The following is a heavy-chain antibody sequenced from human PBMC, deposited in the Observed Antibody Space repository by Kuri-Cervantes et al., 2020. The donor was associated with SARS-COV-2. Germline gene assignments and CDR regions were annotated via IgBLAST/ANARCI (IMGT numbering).Heavy chain of an antibody. Sequence: GGSLRLSCAASGLTFSSYSMNWVRQAPGKGLEWVSYISSSSSTIYYADSVKGRFTISSDNAKNSLYLQMNSLRDEDTAAYYCARENQGNYYDSSGYYHYYYYGMDVWGQGTTVTVSS. J-gene: IGHJ6*02. CDR2: ISSSSSTI. V-gene: IGHV3-48*02. CDR3: ARENQGNYYDSSGYYHYYYYGMDV. CDR1: GLTFSSYS. D-gene: IGHD3-22*01.